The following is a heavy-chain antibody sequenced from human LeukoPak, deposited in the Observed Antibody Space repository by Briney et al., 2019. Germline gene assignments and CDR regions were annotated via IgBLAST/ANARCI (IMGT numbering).Heavy chain of an antibody. CDR3: ASDPPYTSSSAW. CDR2: ILVGSGNT. J-gene: IGHJ4*02. Sequence: ASVKVSCRASGFTFTSTAVQWVRQARGQRLEWIGWILVGSGNTNYAQMFQERVTLTWDVSTSTAYMVLSSLRSEDTAIYYCASDPPYTSSSAWWGQGTLVTVSS. CDR1: GFTFTSTA. V-gene: IGHV1-58*01. D-gene: IGHD2-2*01.